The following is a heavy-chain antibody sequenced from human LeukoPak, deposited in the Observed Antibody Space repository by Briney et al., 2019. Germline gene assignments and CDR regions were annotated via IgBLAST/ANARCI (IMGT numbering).Heavy chain of an antibody. CDR2: INWNGGST. D-gene: IGHD3-3*01. V-gene: IGHV3-20*04. J-gene: IGHJ6*03. Sequence: TGGSLRLSCAASGFIFDDHGMSWVRQAPGKGLEWVSGINWNGGSTGYADSVKGRFTISRDNAKNSLYLQMSSLRAEDTALYYCARWGVVNMRIYYYHYYMDVWGKGTTVTVSS. CDR3: ARWGVVNMRIYYYHYYMDV. CDR1: GFIFDDHG.